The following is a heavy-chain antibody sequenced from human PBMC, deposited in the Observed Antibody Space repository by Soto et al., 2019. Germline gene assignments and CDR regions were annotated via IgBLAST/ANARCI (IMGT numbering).Heavy chain of an antibody. Sequence: SETLSLTCTVSGGSVSSGSYYWSWIRQPPGKGLEWIGYIYYSGSTNYNPSLKSRVTISVDTSKNQFSLKLSSVTAADTAVCYCAGGDYVLYWGQGTLVTVS. V-gene: IGHV4-61*01. CDR3: AGGDYVLY. J-gene: IGHJ4*02. CDR2: IYYSGST. D-gene: IGHD4-17*01. CDR1: GGSVSSGSYY.